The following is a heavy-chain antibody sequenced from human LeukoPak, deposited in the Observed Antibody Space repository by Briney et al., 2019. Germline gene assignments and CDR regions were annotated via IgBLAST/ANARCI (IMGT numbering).Heavy chain of an antibody. V-gene: IGHV1-2*02. CDR1: GYTFTGYY. CDR3: ARDLGGEMATTLTLDY. J-gene: IGHJ4*02. Sequence: ASVKVSCKASGYTFTGYYMHWVRQAPGQGLEWMGWINPNSGGTNYAQKFQGRVTMTRDTSISTAYMELSRLRSDDTAVYYCARDLGGEMATTLTLDYWGQGTLVTVSS. D-gene: IGHD5-24*01. CDR2: INPNSGGT.